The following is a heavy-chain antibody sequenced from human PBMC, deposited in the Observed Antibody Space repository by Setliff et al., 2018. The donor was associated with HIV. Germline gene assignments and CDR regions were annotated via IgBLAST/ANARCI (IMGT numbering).Heavy chain of an antibody. CDR2: MNPNSGNT. D-gene: IGHD2-2*03. J-gene: IGHJ4*02. Sequence: GASVKVSCKASGYTFTNYDINWVRQATGQGLEWMGWMNPNSGNTGYAQKFQGRVTITADESTSTAYMELSSLRSEDTAIYYCARDPYGYCTTTTCYVPGYWGQGTLVTVSS. V-gene: IGHV1-8*01. CDR1: GYTFTNYD. CDR3: ARDPYGYCTTTTCYVPGY.